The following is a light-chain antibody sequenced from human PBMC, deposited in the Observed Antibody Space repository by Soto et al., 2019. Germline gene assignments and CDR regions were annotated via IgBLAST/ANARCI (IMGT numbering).Light chain of an antibody. CDR3: CSYAGSSTLYV. CDR2: EVS. CDR1: SNDVGTYNL. V-gene: IGLV2-23*02. J-gene: IGLJ1*01. Sequence: QSALSQLGSGCGSPGHSSTICGTGTSNDVGTYNLVYWYQQRPGKAPKLMIYEVSERPSGVSNRFSGSKSGNTASLTISGLQAEDEGDYYCCSYAGSSTLYVFRTGTKVT.